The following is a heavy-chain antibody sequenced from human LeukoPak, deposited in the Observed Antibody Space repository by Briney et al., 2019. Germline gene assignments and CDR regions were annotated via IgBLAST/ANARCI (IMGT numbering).Heavy chain of an antibody. J-gene: IGHJ4*02. CDR1: RGTFSSYA. V-gene: IGHV1-69*13. CDR2: IIPIFGKA. D-gene: IGHD3-22*01. CDR3: ARDLIEYYYDSSGYHV. Sequence: SVKVSCKASRGTFSSYAISWVRQAPGQGLEWMGGIIPIFGKANYAQKFQGRVTITADESTSTAYMELSSLRSEDTAVYYCARDLIEYYYDSSGYHVWGQGTLVTVSS.